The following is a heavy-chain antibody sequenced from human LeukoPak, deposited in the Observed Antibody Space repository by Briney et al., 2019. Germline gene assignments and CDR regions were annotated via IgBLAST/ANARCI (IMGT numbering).Heavy chain of an antibody. J-gene: IGHJ3*02. CDR3: ARGLSIVVVTGAFDI. CDR2: ISSSGSTI. D-gene: IGHD2-21*02. V-gene: IGHV3-11*04. Sequence: GGSLRLSCAASGFAFSDYYMSWIRQAPGKGLEWVSYISSSGSTIYYADSVKGRFTISRDNAKNSLYLQMNSLRAEDTAVYYCARGLSIVVVTGAFDIWGQGTMVTVSS. CDR1: GFAFSDYY.